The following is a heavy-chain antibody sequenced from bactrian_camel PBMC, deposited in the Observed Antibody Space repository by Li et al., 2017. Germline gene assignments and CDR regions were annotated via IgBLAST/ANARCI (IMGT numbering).Heavy chain of an antibody. Sequence: HVQLVESGGGSVQTGGSLRLSCEASGGTVNDKCMGWFRQAPGKEREGVAAIFDRTYYTDSVKGRFTISEDDAKKTLFLRMSNLRPEDTAEYYCAVDSPGYCAGGYFLSRNRTRFWGRGTQVTVS. V-gene: IGHV3S53*01. CDR3: AVDSPGYCAGGYFLSRNRTRF. CDR1: GGTVNDKC. CDR2: IFDRT. J-gene: IGHJ4*01. D-gene: IGHD2*01.